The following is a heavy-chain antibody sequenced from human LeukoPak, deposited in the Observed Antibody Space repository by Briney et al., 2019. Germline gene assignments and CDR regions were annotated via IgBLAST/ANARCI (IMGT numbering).Heavy chain of an antibody. Sequence: ASVKVSCKASGYTFTSYAMHWVRQAPGQRLEWMGWSNAGNGNTKYSQEFQGRVTITRDTSASTAYMELSSLRSEDTAVYYCAREGEYCSSTSCYHYFDYWGQGTLVTVSS. J-gene: IGHJ4*02. CDR2: SNAGNGNT. D-gene: IGHD2-2*01. CDR1: GYTFTSYA. V-gene: IGHV1-3*02. CDR3: AREGEYCSSTSCYHYFDY.